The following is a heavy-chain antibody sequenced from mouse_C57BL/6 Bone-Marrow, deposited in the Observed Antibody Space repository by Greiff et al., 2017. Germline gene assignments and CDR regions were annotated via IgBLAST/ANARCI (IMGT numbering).Heavy chain of an antibody. D-gene: IGHD1-1*01. J-gene: IGHJ2*01. V-gene: IGHV1-82*01. CDR1: GYAFSSSW. CDR2: IYPGDGDT. CDR3: ARCGYYYGSSYYFDC. Sequence: QVQLQQSGPELVKPGASVKISCKASGYAFSSSWMNWVKQRPGKGLEWIGRIYPGDGDTNYNGKFKGKATLTADKSSSTAYMQLSSLTSEDSAVYVCARCGYYYGSSYYFDCWGQGTTLTVSS.